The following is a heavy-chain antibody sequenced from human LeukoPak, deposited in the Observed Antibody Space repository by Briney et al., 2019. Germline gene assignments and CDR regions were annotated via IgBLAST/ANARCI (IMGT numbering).Heavy chain of an antibody. CDR3: ARDGPAQMVDLDY. CDR1: GYTFNGYY. D-gene: IGHD3-10*01. Sequence: GASVKVSCKASGYTFNGYYMHWVRQAPGQGLEWMGWINPNSGGTNYAQKFQGRVTMTRDTSISTAYMELGRLTSDDTAVYFCARDGPAQMVDLDYWGQGTLVTVSS. V-gene: IGHV1-2*02. J-gene: IGHJ4*02. CDR2: INPNSGGT.